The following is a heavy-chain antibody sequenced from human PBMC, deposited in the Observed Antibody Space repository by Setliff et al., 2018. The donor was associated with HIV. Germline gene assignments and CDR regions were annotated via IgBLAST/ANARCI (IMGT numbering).Heavy chain of an antibody. CDR2: INPSGGST. CDR1: GYTFTSYY. CDR3: ARGLTAANYQNYYYMDV. V-gene: IGHV1-46*01. J-gene: IGHJ6*03. Sequence: GASVKVSCKASGYTFTSYYMHWVRQAPGQGLEWMGIINPSGGSTSYAQKFQGRVTMTRDTSIGTAYMELSSLRSEDTAVYYCARGLTAANYQNYYYMDVWGKGTTVTVSS. D-gene: IGHD2-2*01.